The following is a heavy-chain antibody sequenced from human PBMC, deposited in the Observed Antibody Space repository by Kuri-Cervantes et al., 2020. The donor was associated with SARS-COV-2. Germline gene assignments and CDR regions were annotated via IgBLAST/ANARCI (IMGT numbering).Heavy chain of an antibody. CDR3: ARVIGSSWQSGWYFDL. D-gene: IGHD6-13*01. Sequence: GSLRLSCTVSGGSISSYYWSWIRQPPGKGLEWIGYIYYSGSTNYNPSLKRRVTISVDTSKNQFSLKLSSVTAADTAVYYCARVIGSSWQSGWYFDLWGRGTLVTVSS. J-gene: IGHJ2*01. V-gene: IGHV4-59*08. CDR2: IYYSGST. CDR1: GGSISSYY.